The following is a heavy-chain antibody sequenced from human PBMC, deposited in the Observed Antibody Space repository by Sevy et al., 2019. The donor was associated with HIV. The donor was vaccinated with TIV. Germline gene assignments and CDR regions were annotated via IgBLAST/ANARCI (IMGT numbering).Heavy chain of an antibody. V-gene: IGHV3-13*01. Sequence: GGSLRLSCAASGFTFSSYDMHWVRQATGKGLEWVSAIGTAGDTYYPGSVKGRFTISRENAKNSLYLQMNSLRARDTAVYYCARSITGTTFDYWGQGTLVTVSS. D-gene: IGHD1-7*01. CDR1: GFTFSSYD. CDR3: ARSITGTTFDY. J-gene: IGHJ4*02. CDR2: IGTAGDT.